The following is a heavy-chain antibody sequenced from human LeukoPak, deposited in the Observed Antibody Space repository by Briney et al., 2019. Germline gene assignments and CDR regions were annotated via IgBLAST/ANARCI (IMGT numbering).Heavy chain of an antibody. D-gene: IGHD1-1*01. CDR1: GFTSSNYA. J-gene: IGHJ4*02. CDR3: ARDWNYADY. Sequence: GGSLRLSCAASGFTSSNYAMSWVRQVPGKGLEWVSYISSGSGTIYYADSVQGRFTISRDNAKNSLYLQMNSLRVEDTAVYYCARDWNYADYWGQGTLVTVSS. V-gene: IGHV3-48*01. CDR2: ISSGSGTI.